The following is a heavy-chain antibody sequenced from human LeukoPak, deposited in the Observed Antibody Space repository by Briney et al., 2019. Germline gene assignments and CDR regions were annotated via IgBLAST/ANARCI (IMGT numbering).Heavy chain of an antibody. V-gene: IGHV3-21*01. D-gene: IGHD6-6*01. CDR2: ISSSSSYI. CDR1: GFTFSSYS. Sequence: GGSLRLSCAASGFTFSSYSMNWVRQAPGKGLEWVSSISSSSSYIYYADSVKGRFTISRDNAKNSLYLQMNSLRAEDTAVYYCGRFHSSSGAFDIWGQGTMVTVSS. J-gene: IGHJ3*02. CDR3: GRFHSSSGAFDI.